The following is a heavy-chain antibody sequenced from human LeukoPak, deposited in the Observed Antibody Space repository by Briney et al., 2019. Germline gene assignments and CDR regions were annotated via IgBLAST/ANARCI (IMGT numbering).Heavy chain of an antibody. CDR2: ISWNSASV. J-gene: IGHJ4*02. CDR3: AKDYGYSSSWYDY. D-gene: IGHD6-13*01. V-gene: IGHV3-9*01. Sequence: GGSLRLSCAASGFTFSSYSKNWVRQAPGKGLEWVSSISWNSASVGYVDSAKGRFTISRDNAKKTLYLQMNSLRAEDTALYYCAKDYGYSSSWYDYWGQGTLVTVSS. CDR1: GFTFSSYS.